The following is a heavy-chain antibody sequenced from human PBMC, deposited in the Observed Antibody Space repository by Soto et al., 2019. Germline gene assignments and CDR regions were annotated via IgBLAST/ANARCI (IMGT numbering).Heavy chain of an antibody. J-gene: IGHJ4*02. Sequence: GAFLKFSCNASRDSIKLYLSGWGRQMPGKGLEWMGSIYVDDSDTRYRPSLQGQVTISADKSLGTAYLQWSSLKASDTAIYYCARGSGSVFDYWGQGTLVTVSS. CDR1: RDSIKLYL. CDR2: IYVDDSDT. V-gene: IGHV5-51*01. D-gene: IGHD3-10*01. CDR3: ARGSGSVFDY.